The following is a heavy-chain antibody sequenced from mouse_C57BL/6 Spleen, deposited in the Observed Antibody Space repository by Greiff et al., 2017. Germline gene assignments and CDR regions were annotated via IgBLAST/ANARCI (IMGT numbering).Heavy chain of an antibody. J-gene: IGHJ4*01. CDR2: IHPNSGST. Sequence: QVQLQQPGAELVKPGASVKLSCKASGYTFTSYWMHWVKQRPGQGLEWIGMIHPNSGSTNYKEKFKRKATLTVDKSSSTAYMQLSILTSEDSAVYDCARFYDGSTYYAMDYWGQGTSVTVSS. V-gene: IGHV1-64*01. D-gene: IGHD1-1*01. CDR3: ARFYDGSTYYAMDY. CDR1: GYTFTSYW.